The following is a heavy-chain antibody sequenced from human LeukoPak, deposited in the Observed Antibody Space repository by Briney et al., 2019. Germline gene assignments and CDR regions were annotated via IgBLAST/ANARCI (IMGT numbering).Heavy chain of an antibody. Sequence: YADSVKGRFTISRDNSKNALYLHINSLRPEDTAGYYCAKDGGGGTYFFDYWGQGSLVTVSS. V-gene: IGHV3-30*02. J-gene: IGHJ4*02. D-gene: IGHD3-16*01. CDR3: AKDGGGGTYFFDY.